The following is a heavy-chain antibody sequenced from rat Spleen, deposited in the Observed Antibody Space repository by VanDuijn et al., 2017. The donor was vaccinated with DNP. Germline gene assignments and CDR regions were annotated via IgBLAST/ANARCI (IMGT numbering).Heavy chain of an antibody. D-gene: IGHD1-7*01. CDR3: VTGSYAGFAF. CDR1: GFTFSDYY. CDR2: ISYDGGGT. V-gene: IGHV5-20*01. Sequence: EVQLVESGGGLVQPGRSMRLSCAASGFTFSDYYMAWVRQAPTKGLEWVAYISYDGGGTYNGDSVKGRFTISRDSAKSTLYLQMDSLRSEDTATYYCVTGSYAGFAFWGQGTLVTVSS. J-gene: IGHJ3*01.